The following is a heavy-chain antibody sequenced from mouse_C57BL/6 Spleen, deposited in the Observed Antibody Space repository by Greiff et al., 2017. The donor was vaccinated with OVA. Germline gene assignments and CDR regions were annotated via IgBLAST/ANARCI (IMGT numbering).Heavy chain of an antibody. CDR3: AREDYYYGSSYEGAMDY. CDR1: GYAFSSYW. J-gene: IGHJ4*01. Sequence: VKLQESGAELVKPGASVKISCKASGYAFSSYWMNWVKQRPGKGLEWIGQIYPGDGDTNYNGKFKGKATLTADKSSSTAYMQLSSLTSEDSAVYFCAREDYYYGSSYEGAMDYWGQGTSVTVSS. CDR2: IYPGDGDT. V-gene: IGHV1-80*01. D-gene: IGHD1-1*01.